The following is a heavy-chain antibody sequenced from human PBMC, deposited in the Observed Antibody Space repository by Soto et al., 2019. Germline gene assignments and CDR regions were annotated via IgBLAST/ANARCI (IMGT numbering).Heavy chain of an antibody. CDR3: AKGGEDIVVVPAAPTQSRYYYYMDV. V-gene: IGHV3-23*01. D-gene: IGHD2-2*01. J-gene: IGHJ6*03. Sequence: GGSLRLSCAVSGFTFSSYAMSWVRQAPGKGLEWVSAISGSGGSTYYADSVKGRFTISRDNSKNTLYLQMSSLRAEDTAVYYCAKGGEDIVVVPAAPTQSRYYYYMDVWGKGTTVTVSS. CDR2: ISGSGGST. CDR1: GFTFSSYA.